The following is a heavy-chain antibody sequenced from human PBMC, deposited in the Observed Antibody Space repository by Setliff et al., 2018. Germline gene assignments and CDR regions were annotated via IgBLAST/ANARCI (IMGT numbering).Heavy chain of an antibody. J-gene: IGHJ4*02. CDR2: ISSSGTTI. Sequence: PGGSLRLSCAASGFTFSNYEMNWVRQAPGKGLEWVSYISSSGTTIYYADSVKGRFTISRDNAKNSLYLQMSSLRAEDTAIYYCAKDSLLRYFDWLLDYFDYWGQGTLVTVSS. V-gene: IGHV3-48*03. CDR3: AKDSLLRYFDWLLDYFDY. CDR1: GFTFSNYE. D-gene: IGHD3-9*01.